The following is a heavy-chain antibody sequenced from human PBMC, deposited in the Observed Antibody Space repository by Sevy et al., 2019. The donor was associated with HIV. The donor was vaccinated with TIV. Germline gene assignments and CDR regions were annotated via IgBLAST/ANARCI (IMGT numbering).Heavy chain of an antibody. V-gene: IGHV1-24*01. Sequence: ASVKVSCKVSGYTLTELSMHWVRQAPGKGLEWMGGFDPEDGETIYAQKFQGRVTMTEDTSTDTAYMELSSLRSEDTAVYYCATDTPDYSNYGYYYDGMDVWGQGTTVTVSS. CDR1: GYTLTELS. J-gene: IGHJ6*02. CDR3: ATDTPDYSNYGYYYDGMDV. D-gene: IGHD4-4*01. CDR2: FDPEDGET.